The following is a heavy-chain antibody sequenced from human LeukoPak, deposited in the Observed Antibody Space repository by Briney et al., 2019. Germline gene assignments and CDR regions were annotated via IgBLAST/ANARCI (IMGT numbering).Heavy chain of an antibody. CDR2: MNPNSGNT. D-gene: IGHD6-19*01. J-gene: IGHJ4*02. CDR1: GYTFTSYD. Sequence: ASVKVTCKASGYTFTSYDINWVRQATGQGLEWMGWMNPNSGNTGYAQKFQGRVTMTRNTSISIAYMELSSLRSEDTAVYYCARLGYSSGWGPGWGQGTLVTVSS. CDR3: ARLGYSSGWGPG. V-gene: IGHV1-8*01.